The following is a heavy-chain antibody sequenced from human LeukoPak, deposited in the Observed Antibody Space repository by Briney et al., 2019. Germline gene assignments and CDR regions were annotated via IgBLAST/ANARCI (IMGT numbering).Heavy chain of an antibody. CDR1: GYTFTSYG. CDR2: ISAYNGNT. J-gene: IGHJ3*02. Sequence: ASVKVSCKASGYTFTSYGISWARQAPGQGLEWMGWISAYNGNTNYAQKLQGRVTMTTDTSTSTAYMELRSLRSDDTAVYYCARDGRSSSWFDAFDIWGQGTMVTVSS. D-gene: IGHD6-13*01. CDR3: ARDGRSSSWFDAFDI. V-gene: IGHV1-18*01.